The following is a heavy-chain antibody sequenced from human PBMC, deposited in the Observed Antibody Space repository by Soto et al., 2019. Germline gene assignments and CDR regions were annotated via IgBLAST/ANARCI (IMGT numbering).Heavy chain of an antibody. V-gene: IGHV3-7*03. Sequence: GGSLRLSCAASGFTFSSYAMHWVRQAPGKGLEWVANISGSGSEKYYVDSVKGRFTISRDNAQNSLNLQMNSLRAEDTAVYYCARRSSSWYFDYWGQGTLVTVSS. CDR3: ARRSSSWYFDY. CDR2: ISGSGSEK. CDR1: GFTFSSYA. J-gene: IGHJ4*02. D-gene: IGHD6-13*01.